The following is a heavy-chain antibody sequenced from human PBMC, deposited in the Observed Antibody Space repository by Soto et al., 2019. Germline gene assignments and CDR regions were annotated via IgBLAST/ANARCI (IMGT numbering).Heavy chain of an antibody. CDR2: IYPGDSDT. Sequence: GESLKISSQASGYSFTSYWIGWVRQMPGKGLEWMGIIYPGDSDTRYSPSFQGQVTISADKSISTAYLQWSSLKASDTAMYYCARTSAAGKYYYGMDVWGQGTTVTVSS. D-gene: IGHD6-13*01. CDR1: GYSFTSYW. V-gene: IGHV5-51*01. J-gene: IGHJ6*02. CDR3: ARTSAAGKYYYGMDV.